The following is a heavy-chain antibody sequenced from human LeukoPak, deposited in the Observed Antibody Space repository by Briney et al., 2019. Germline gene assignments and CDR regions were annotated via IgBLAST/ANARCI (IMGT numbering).Heavy chain of an antibody. D-gene: IGHD3-10*01. CDR1: GYTLTGYY. J-gene: IGHJ5*02. CDR3: ARDNTWFGELLFWFDP. Sequence: ASVKVSCKASGYTLTGYYMHWVRQAPGQGLEWMGWINPNSGGTNYAQKFQGRVTMTRDTSISTAYMELSRLRSDDTAVYYCARDNTWFGELLFWFDPWGQGTLVTVSS. V-gene: IGHV1-2*02. CDR2: INPNSGGT.